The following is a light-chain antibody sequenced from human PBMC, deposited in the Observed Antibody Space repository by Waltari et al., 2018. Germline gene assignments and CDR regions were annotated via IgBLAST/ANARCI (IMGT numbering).Light chain of an antibody. V-gene: IGKV3-15*01. CDR3: QQYYRWWT. J-gene: IGKJ1*01. Sequence: EIVMTQSPATLSVSPGERATLPCRPSQSISSDLAWYQQKPGQAPRLLIYGASTRATGIPDRFSGSGSGTEFTLTISSLQSEDFAVYYCQQYYRWWTFGLGTKVERK. CDR1: QSISSD. CDR2: GAS.